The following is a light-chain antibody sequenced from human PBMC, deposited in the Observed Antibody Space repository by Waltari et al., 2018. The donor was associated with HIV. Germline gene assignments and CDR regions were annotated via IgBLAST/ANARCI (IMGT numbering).Light chain of an antibody. V-gene: IGKV1-39*01. J-gene: IGKJ3*01. CDR3: LQGYSTPLT. Sequence: DIQMTQSPSSLSAPVGDRVTITFRALQNIDNFLTWYQQKSGKAPTLLISGTSAFQSGVPSSFTASGSGTDFTLTINSLQPEDFATYFCLQGYSTPLTFVPGTKVDIK. CDR1: QNIDNF. CDR2: GTS.